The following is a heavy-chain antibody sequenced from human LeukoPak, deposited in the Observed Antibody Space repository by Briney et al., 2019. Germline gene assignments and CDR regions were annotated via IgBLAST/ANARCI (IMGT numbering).Heavy chain of an antibody. CDR1: GFTLSSYA. CDR2: ISYDGSNK. J-gene: IGHJ4*02. D-gene: IGHD6-25*01. V-gene: IGHV3-30-3*01. CDR3: AIAAGVDYFDY. Sequence: PGGSLRLSCAASGFTLSSYAMHWVRQAPGKGLEWVAVISYDGSNKYYADSVKGRFTISRDNSKNTLYLQMNSLRAEDTAVYYCAIAAGVDYFDYWGQGTLVTVSS.